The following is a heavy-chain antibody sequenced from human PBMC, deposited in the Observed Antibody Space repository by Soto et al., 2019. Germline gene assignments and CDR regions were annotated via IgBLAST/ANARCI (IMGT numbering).Heavy chain of an antibody. V-gene: IGHV3-23*01. CDR2: ISGSGGST. CDR1: GFTFSSYA. D-gene: IGHD3-10*01. CDR3: AKDSWGSYYGSGSYYPDAFDI. J-gene: IGHJ3*02. Sequence: EVQLLESGGGLVQPGGSLRLSCAASGFTFSSYAMSWVRQAPGKGLEWVSAISGSGGSTYYADSVKGRFTISRDNSKNEMYLQMHSLRAEGTAVYYCAKDSWGSYYGSGSYYPDAFDIWGQGTMVTVSS.